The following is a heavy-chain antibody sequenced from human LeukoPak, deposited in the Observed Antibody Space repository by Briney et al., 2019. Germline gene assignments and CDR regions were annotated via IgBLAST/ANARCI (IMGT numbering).Heavy chain of an antibody. CDR1: GFTFSSYE. CDR2: ISTSGNTI. V-gene: IGHV3-48*03. D-gene: IGHD4-17*01. Sequence: PGGSLRLSCAASGFTFSSYEFNWFRQAPGKGLEWISYISTSGNTIFYADSVKGRFAISRDSAKNSLYLQMNSLRAEDTALYYCARDLAGTTGSFDYWAQGTLVTVSS. J-gene: IGHJ4*02. CDR3: ARDLAGTTGSFDY.